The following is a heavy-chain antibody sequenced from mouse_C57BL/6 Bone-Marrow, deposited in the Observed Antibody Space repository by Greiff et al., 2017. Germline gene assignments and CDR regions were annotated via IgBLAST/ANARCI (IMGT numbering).Heavy chain of an antibody. D-gene: IGHD2-3*01. Sequence: VQLQQSGPELVKPGASVKISCKASGYTFTDYYMNWVKQSPGKSLEWIGDINPNNGGTSYNQKFKGKATLTVDKSSSTAYMELRSLTSEDSAVYYCARWDDGYYRYAMDYWGQGTSVTVSS. CDR3: ARWDDGYYRYAMDY. CDR2: INPNNGGT. J-gene: IGHJ4*01. V-gene: IGHV1-26*01. CDR1: GYTFTDYY.